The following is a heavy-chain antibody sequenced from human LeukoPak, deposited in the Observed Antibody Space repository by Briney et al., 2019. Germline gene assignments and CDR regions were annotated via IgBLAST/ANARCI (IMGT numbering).Heavy chain of an antibody. V-gene: IGHV1-2*06. J-gene: IGHJ4*02. D-gene: IGHD6-19*01. CDR2: INPNSGGT. CDR1: GYTFTGYY. Sequence: ASVTVSCTASGYTFTGYYMHWVRQAPGQGLEWMGRINPNSGGTNYAQKLQGRVTMTTDTSTSTAYMELRSLRSDDTAVYYCARDYSSGWPNFDYWGQGTLVTVSS. CDR3: ARDYSSGWPNFDY.